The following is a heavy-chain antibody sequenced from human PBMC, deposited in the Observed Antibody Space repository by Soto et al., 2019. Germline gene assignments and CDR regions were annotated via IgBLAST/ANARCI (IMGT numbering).Heavy chain of an antibody. J-gene: IGHJ3*02. D-gene: IGHD6-6*01. CDR1: GYTFTSYA. CDR3: ARGAGDRPVEDAFDI. Sequence: ASVKVSCKASGYTFTSYAMHWLRQAPGQKHDSMVWINAGNGNKKYSQKCQCRVTIDRDTSASTVYMELSSVRSADMSVYYCARGAGDRPVEDAFDIWGQGTMVTVSS. CDR2: INAGNGNK. V-gene: IGHV1-3*01.